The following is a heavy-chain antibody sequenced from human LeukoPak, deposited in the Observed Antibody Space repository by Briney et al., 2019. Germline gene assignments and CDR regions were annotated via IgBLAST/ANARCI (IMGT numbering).Heavy chain of an antibody. Sequence: GGSLRLSCAASGFTFSSYWMHWVRQAPGKGLVWVPRINSDGSSTSYADSVKGRFTISRDNAKNTLYLQMDSLRAEDTAVYYCATGLTGSGYHPLGWGQGTLVTVSS. D-gene: IGHD3-22*01. CDR2: INSDGSST. CDR1: GFTFSSYW. J-gene: IGHJ4*02. V-gene: IGHV3-74*01. CDR3: ATGLTGSGYHPLG.